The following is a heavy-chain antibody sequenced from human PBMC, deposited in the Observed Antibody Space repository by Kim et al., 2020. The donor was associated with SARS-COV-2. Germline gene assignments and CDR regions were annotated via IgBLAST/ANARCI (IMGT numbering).Heavy chain of an antibody. CDR3: AGLVDDYGDYVVDY. V-gene: IGHV4-59*08. Sequence: SETLSLTCTVSGGSISSYYWSWIRQPPGKGLEWIGYIYYSGSTNYNPSLKSRVTISVDTSKNQFSLKLSAVTAADTAVYYCAGLVDDYGDYVVDYWGQGTLVTVSS. D-gene: IGHD4-17*01. CDR1: GGSISSYY. CDR2: IYYSGST. J-gene: IGHJ4*02.